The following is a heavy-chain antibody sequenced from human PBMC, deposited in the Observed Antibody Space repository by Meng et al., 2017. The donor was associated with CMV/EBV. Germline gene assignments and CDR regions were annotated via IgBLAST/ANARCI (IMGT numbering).Heavy chain of an antibody. J-gene: IGHJ4*02. V-gene: IGHV4-59*01. Sequence: SETLSLTCSVSGVSTTSFYWTWVRQAPGKGLEWIGYVSYSGNTNYNPSFRSRVTISRETSRNQFSLHLTSVTAADTAVYFCARDAYNSFDSWGLGTLVTVSS. CDR1: GVSTTSFY. D-gene: IGHD5-24*01. CDR3: ARDAYNSFDS. CDR2: VSYSGNT.